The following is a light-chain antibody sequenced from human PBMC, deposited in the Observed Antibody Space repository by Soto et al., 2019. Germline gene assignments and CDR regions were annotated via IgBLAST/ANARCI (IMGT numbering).Light chain of an antibody. J-gene: IGKJ1*01. CDR3: QQYYTSPWT. CDR2: WAS. CDR1: QSILYSSNNKNH. Sequence: DIVMTQSPDSLAVSLGERATINCKSSQSILYSSNNKNHLAWYQQKAGQSPKLLIYWASTRESGVPDRFSGSGSGTDFTLAISSLEAEDVAVYYCQQYYTSPWTFVQGTKVEIK. V-gene: IGKV4-1*01.